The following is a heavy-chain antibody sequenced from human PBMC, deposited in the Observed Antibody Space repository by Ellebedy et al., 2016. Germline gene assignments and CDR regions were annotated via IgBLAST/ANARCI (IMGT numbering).Heavy chain of an antibody. CDR1: GGTFSSYA. CDR3: ATELKGSYSADAFDI. V-gene: IGHV1-69*13. Sequence: SVKVSXXASGGTFSSYAISWVRQAPGQGLEWMGGIIPIFGTANYAQKFQGRVTITADESTSTAYMELSSLRSEDTAVYYCATELKGSYSADAFDIWGQGTMVTVSS. J-gene: IGHJ3*02. D-gene: IGHD1-26*01. CDR2: IIPIFGTA.